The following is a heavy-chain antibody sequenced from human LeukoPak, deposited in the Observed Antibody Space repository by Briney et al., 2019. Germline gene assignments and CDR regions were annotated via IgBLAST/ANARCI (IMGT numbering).Heavy chain of an antibody. Sequence: PSETLSLTCTVSGGSISSSSYYWGWIRQPPGKGLEWIGSIYYSGSTYYNPSLKSRVTISVDTSKNQFSLKLSSVTAADTAVYYCARLPMLRFLEWLPFDAFDIWGQGTMVTVSS. D-gene: IGHD3-3*01. CDR3: ARLPMLRFLEWLPFDAFDI. CDR1: GGSISSSSYY. J-gene: IGHJ3*02. V-gene: IGHV4-39*01. CDR2: IYYSGST.